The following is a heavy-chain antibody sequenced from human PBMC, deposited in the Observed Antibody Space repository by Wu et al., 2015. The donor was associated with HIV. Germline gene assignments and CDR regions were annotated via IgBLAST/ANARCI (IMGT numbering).Heavy chain of an antibody. Sequence: QVQLVQSGAEVKKPGASVKVSCKASGYTFTGYYMHWVRQAPGQGLEWMGWINPNSGGTNYAQKFQGRVTMTRDTSISTAYMELSRLRSDDTAVYYCARDPYYDFWSGYFGYWGQGTLVTVSS. CDR2: INPNSGGT. D-gene: IGHD3-3*01. J-gene: IGHJ4*02. V-gene: IGHV1-2*02. CDR1: GYTFTGYY. CDR3: ARDPYYDFWSGYFGY.